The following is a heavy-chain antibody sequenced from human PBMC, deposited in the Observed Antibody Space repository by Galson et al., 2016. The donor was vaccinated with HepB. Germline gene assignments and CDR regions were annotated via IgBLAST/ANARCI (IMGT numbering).Heavy chain of an antibody. J-gene: IGHJ4*02. CDR1: GYRFTGQY. D-gene: IGHD3-16*02. CDR2: INPNSGGT. Sequence: SVKVSCKASGYRFTGQYMHWVRQAPGQGLEWMGWINPNSGGTNYAQKFQGRVTMTRDTSISTAYMELGRLRSDDTAVYYCARGPYYDYIWGSYRAFFDYWGQGTLVTGSS. CDR3: ARGPYYDYIWGSYRAFFDY. V-gene: IGHV1-2*02.